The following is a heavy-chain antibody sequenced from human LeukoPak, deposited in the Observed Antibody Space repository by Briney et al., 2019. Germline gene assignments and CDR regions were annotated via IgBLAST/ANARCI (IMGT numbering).Heavy chain of an antibody. CDR3: ARDLYYYDSSGYSIYYYGMDV. CDR1: GGSISSSSYY. V-gene: IGHV4-39*07. D-gene: IGHD3-22*01. J-gene: IGHJ6*02. CDR2: IYYSGST. Sequence: SETLSLTCTVSGGSISSSSYYWGWIRQPPGKGLEWIGSIYYSGSTYYSPSLKSRVTISVDTSKNQFSLKLSSVTAADTAVYYCARDLYYYDSSGYSIYYYGMDVWGQGTTVTVSS.